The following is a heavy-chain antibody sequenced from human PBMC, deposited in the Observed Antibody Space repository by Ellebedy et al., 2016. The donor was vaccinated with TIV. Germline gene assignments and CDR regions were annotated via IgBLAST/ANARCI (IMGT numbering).Heavy chain of an antibody. J-gene: IGHJ2*01. CDR2: ISSAGST. CDR1: GVTVSTNY. V-gene: IGHV3-66*01. CDR3: ARASFYDVDLYGWYFDI. D-gene: IGHD3-10*02. Sequence: GGSLRLSCAASGVTVSTNYMNWVRQAPGKGLEWVSIISSAGSTYYADSVKGRFIISKDTSKNTLNLQMTSPRAEDTAVFYCARASFYDVDLYGWYFDIWGRGTLVTVSS.